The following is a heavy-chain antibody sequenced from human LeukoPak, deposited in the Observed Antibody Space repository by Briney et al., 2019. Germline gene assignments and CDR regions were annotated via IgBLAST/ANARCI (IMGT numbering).Heavy chain of an antibody. J-gene: IGHJ3*02. CDR1: GYTFTGYY. Sequence: ASVTVSCKASGYTFTGYYMHWVRQAPGQGLEWMGWINPNSGGTNYAQKFQGRVTMTRDTSISTAYMELSRLRSDDTAVYYCARDREAYGSGSDAFDIWGQGTMVTVSS. V-gene: IGHV1-2*02. D-gene: IGHD3-10*01. CDR2: INPNSGGT. CDR3: ARDREAYGSGSDAFDI.